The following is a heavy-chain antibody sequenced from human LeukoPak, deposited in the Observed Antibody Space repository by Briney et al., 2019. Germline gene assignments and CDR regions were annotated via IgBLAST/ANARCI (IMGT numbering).Heavy chain of an antibody. Sequence: GGSLRLSCAASGFTFSYYYMSWIRQAPGKGLEWVSYIGGSGTTIFYAHSVKGQFTISRENAKNSLYLEMNSLRAEDTAVYYCARFAGSGSYYIDYWGQGTLITVSS. J-gene: IGHJ4*02. CDR1: GFTFSYYY. V-gene: IGHV3-11*01. CDR3: ARFAGSGSYYIDY. CDR2: IGGSGTTI. D-gene: IGHD3-10*01.